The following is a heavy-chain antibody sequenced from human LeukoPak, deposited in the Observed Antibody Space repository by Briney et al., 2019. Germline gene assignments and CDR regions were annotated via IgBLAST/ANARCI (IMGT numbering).Heavy chain of an antibody. D-gene: IGHD3-3*02. Sequence: SETLSLTCAVSGGSISDYYWSWIRQPPGKGLEWIGYIYYSGSTYYNPSLKSRVTISVDTSKNQFSLKLSSVTAADTAVYYCARGGLGSLAFDYWGQGTLVTVSS. CDR2: IYYSGST. CDR3: ARGGLGSLAFDY. J-gene: IGHJ4*02. V-gene: IGHV4-59*12. CDR1: GGSISDYY.